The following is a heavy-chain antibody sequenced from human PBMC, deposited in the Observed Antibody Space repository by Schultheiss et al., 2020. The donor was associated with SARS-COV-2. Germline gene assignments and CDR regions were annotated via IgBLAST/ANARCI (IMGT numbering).Heavy chain of an antibody. J-gene: IGHJ4*02. CDR3: ARHGSGTYSFSSDS. D-gene: IGHD3-10*01. Sequence: GESLKISCKGSGYRFNSFWIGWVRQMPGKGLEWMGIIYPGDSDTRYSPSFQGQVTISADISISTAYLQWSSLKASDTAMYYCARHGSGTYSFSSDSWGQGTLVTVSS. CDR2: IYPGDSDT. CDR1: GYRFNSFW. V-gene: IGHV5-51*01.